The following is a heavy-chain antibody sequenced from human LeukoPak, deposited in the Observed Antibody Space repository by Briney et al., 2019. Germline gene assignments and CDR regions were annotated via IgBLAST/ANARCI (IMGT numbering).Heavy chain of an antibody. CDR1: GFTFSSYA. Sequence: GGSLRLSCAASGFTFSSYAMHWVRQAPGKGLEWVAVISYDGSNKYYADSVKGRFTISRDNSKNTLYLQMNSLRAEDTAVYYCAREGLYGDWGDAFDIWGQGTMVTVSS. J-gene: IGHJ3*02. CDR2: ISYDGSNK. CDR3: AREGLYGDWGDAFDI. V-gene: IGHV3-30-3*01. D-gene: IGHD4-17*01.